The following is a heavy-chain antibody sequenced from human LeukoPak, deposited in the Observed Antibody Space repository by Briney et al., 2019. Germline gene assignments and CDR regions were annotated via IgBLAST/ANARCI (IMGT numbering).Heavy chain of an antibody. Sequence: GGSLRLSCAASGFTFSSYGMHWVRQAPGKGLEWVAVISYDGITKYYADSVKGRFTISRDNSKNTLYLQMNSLRAEDTAVYYCAKWLFSGRYFDYWGQGTLVTVSS. CDR1: GFTFSSYG. CDR2: ISYDGITK. J-gene: IGHJ4*02. V-gene: IGHV3-30*18. D-gene: IGHD3-9*01. CDR3: AKWLFSGRYFDY.